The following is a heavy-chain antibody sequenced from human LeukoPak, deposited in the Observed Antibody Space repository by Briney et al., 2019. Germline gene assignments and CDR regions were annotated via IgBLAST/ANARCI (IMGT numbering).Heavy chain of an antibody. CDR3: AAGYYYGSGSYSAFDP. Sequence: GGSLRLSCEASGFTFSSYGMHWVRQAPGKGLEWVAFIRYDGSNKYYADSVKGRFTISRDNSKNTLYLQMNSLRSEDTAVYYCAAGYYYGSGSYSAFDPWGQGTLVTVSS. CDR1: GFTFSSYG. J-gene: IGHJ5*02. V-gene: IGHV3-30*02. CDR2: IRYDGSNK. D-gene: IGHD3-10*01.